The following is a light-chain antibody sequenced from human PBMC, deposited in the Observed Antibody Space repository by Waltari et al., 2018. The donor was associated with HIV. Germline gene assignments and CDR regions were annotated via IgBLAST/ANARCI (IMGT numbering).Light chain of an antibody. CDR3: CSYTGSNPFLL. V-gene: IGLV2-23*02. J-gene: IGLJ2*01. CDR1: SSNVGSYNL. CDR2: EVS. Sequence: QSALTQPASLSGSPGQSITISCTGTSSNVGSYNLVSWYQQHPGRAPKVMIYEVSKRPSGVSNRFSGSKSGNTASLTISGLQAEDEADYYCCSYTGSNPFLLFGGGTKLTVL.